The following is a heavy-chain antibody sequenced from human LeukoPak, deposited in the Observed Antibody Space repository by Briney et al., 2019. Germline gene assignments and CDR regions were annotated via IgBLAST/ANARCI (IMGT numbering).Heavy chain of an antibody. CDR1: GGSISSGGYY. V-gene: IGHV4-31*03. Sequence: SETLSLTCTVSGGSISSGGYYWSWIRQHPGKGLEWIGYIYYSGSTYYNPSLKSRVIISVDTSKNQFSLKLSSVTAADTAVYYCARENGYQIDYWGQGTLVTVSS. J-gene: IGHJ4*02. CDR3: ARENGYQIDY. D-gene: IGHD3-22*01. CDR2: IYYSGST.